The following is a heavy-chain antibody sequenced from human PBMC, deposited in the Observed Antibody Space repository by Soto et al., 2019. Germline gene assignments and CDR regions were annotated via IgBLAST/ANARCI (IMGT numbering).Heavy chain of an antibody. Sequence: QVQLQESGPGLVKPSETLSLTCTVSGGSISSYYWSWIRQPPGKGLEWIGYIYYSGSTNYNPSLKSRVTISVDTSKNQFSLKLSSVTAADTAVYYCASTRITMVRGLAFDIWGQGTMVIVSS. CDR2: IYYSGST. CDR3: ASTRITMVRGLAFDI. J-gene: IGHJ3*02. D-gene: IGHD3-10*01. V-gene: IGHV4-59*01. CDR1: GGSISSYY.